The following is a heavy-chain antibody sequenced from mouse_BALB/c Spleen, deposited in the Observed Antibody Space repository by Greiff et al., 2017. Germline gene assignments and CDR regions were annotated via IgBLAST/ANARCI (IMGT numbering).Heavy chain of an antibody. Sequence: EVMLVESGGGLVKLGGSLKLSCAASGFTFSSYYMSWVRQTPEKRLELVAAINSNGGSTYYPDTVKGRFTISRDNAKNTLYLQMSSLKSEDTALYYCARQVNWDWFAYWGQGTLVTVSA. CDR1: GFTFSSYY. V-gene: IGHV5-6-2*01. CDR2: INSNGGST. J-gene: IGHJ3*01. CDR3: ARQVNWDWFAY. D-gene: IGHD4-1*01.